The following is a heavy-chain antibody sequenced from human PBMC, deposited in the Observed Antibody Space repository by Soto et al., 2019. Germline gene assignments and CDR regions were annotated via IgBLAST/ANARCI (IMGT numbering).Heavy chain of an antibody. D-gene: IGHD1-26*01. J-gene: IGHJ3*02. CDR2: IKQDGSEK. V-gene: IGHV3-7*01. CDR1: GFTFSNYW. CDR3: ARDVDSGEIRNLGACDI. Sequence: EVQLVESGGGLVQPWGSLRLSCAASGFTFSNYWMSWIRQAPGKGLEWVANIKQDGSEKYYVDSVKGRFTISRDNAKNSLYLQMNSLRAGDTAVYYWARDVDSGEIRNLGACDIWGLGTKVTVSS.